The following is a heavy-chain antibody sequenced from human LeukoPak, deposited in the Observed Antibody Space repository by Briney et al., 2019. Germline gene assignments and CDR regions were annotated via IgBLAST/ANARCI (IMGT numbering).Heavy chain of an antibody. V-gene: IGHV4-34*01. D-gene: IGHD7-27*01. CDR2: INHSGST. Sequence: SETLSLTCAVYGGPFSGYYWSWIRQPPGKGLEWIGEINHSGSTNYNPSLKSRATISVDTSKNQFSLKLSSMTAADTAVYYCARGTELGNWFDPWGQGTLVTVSS. CDR1: GGPFSGYY. J-gene: IGHJ5*02. CDR3: ARGTELGNWFDP.